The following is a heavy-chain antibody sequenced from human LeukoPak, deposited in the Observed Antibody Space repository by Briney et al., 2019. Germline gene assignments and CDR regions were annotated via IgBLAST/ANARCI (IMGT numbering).Heavy chain of an antibody. Sequence: GASVRVSCKASGYTFTSYGITWVRQAPGQGLEWMGWISAYSGNTNYAQKFQGRVTMTTDTSTNTAYMELRSLRSDDTAVYYCARFLAGPVLPIENNWFDPWGQGTLVTVSS. CDR3: ARFLAGPVLPIENNWFDP. CDR1: GYTFTSYG. CDR2: ISAYSGNT. D-gene: IGHD2/OR15-2a*01. V-gene: IGHV1-18*01. J-gene: IGHJ5*02.